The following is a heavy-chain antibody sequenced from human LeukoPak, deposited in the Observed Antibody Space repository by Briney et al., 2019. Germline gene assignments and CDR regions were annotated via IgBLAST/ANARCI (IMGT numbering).Heavy chain of an antibody. V-gene: IGHV1-46*04. D-gene: IGHD6-19*01. Sequence: GSVTVSCKPSGDTFTRYYMHWVRQAPGEGREGMGIINPSGGSTRYAQKLQGRVTMTRDTSTSTVYMELSSLTSEDTAVYYCARETAVAGYFDYWGQGTLVTVSS. J-gene: IGHJ4*02. CDR2: INPSGGST. CDR3: ARETAVAGYFDY. CDR1: GDTFTRYY.